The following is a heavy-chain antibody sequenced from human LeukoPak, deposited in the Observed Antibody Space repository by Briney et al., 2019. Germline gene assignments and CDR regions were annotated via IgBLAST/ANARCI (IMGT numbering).Heavy chain of an antibody. J-gene: IGHJ4*02. CDR1: GGTFSSYA. V-gene: IGHV1-69*06. Sequence: GASVKVSCKASGGTFSSYAISWVRQAPGQGLEWMGGIIPIFGTANYAQKFQGRVTITADKSTSTAYMELSSLRSEDTAVYYCARDRFWSSSLDYWGQGILVTVSS. D-gene: IGHD3-3*01. CDR2: IIPIFGTA. CDR3: ARDRFWSSSLDY.